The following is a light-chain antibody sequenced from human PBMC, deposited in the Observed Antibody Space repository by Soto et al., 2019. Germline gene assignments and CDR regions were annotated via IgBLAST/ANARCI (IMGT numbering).Light chain of an antibody. CDR2: GAS. Sequence: IVLPQSPGTLSLSPGERATLSCMASQSVSSSYLAWYQQKPGQAPRLLIYGASSRATGIPDRFSGSGSGTDFTLTISSLQSEDFAVYYCQQFRNWPWTFGQGTKVDI. CDR3: QQFRNWPWT. CDR1: QSVSSSY. J-gene: IGKJ1*01. V-gene: IGKV3-20*01.